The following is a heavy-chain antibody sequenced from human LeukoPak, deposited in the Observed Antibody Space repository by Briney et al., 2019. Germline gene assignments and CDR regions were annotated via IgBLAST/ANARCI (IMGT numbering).Heavy chain of an antibody. CDR1: GGSISSYY. CDR2: IYYSGST. V-gene: IGHV4-59*01. D-gene: IGHD1-26*01. Sequence: SETLSLTCTVSGGSISSYYWSWIRQPPGKGLEWIGYIYYSGSTNYNPSLKSRVTISVDTSKNQFSLKLSSVTAADTAVYYCARMNTNWDLHSTNWFDPWGQGTLVTVSS. CDR3: ARMNTNWDLHSTNWFDP. J-gene: IGHJ5*02.